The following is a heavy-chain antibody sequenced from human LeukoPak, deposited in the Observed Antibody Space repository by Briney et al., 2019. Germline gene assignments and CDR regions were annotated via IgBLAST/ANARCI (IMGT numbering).Heavy chain of an antibody. D-gene: IGHD1-14*01. CDR2: INPNSGGT. CDR1: GYTFTGYY. CDR3: ARNRVNAYYYGMGV. Sequence: ASVKVSCKASGYTFTGYYMHWVRQAPGQGLEWMGWINPNSGGTNYAQKFQGRVTMTRDTSISTAYMELSRLRSDDTAVYYCARNRVNAYYYGMGVWGQGTTVTVSS. J-gene: IGHJ6*02. V-gene: IGHV1-2*02.